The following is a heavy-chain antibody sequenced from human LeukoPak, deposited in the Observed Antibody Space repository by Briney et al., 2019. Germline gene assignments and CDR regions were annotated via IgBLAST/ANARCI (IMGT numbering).Heavy chain of an antibody. V-gene: IGHV4-59*01. J-gene: IGHJ6*02. CDR3: AREDPQTRVPEGMDG. CDR1: GGTISKYY. D-gene: IGHD4/OR15-4a*01. CDR2: IYYSATT. Sequence: PSETLSLSCTVSGGTISKYYRSWIRQAPGKGLEWIGYIYYSATTNYNPSRKSRVTISVDTSRHQFSLQLRSVTAADTAVYCCAREDPQTRVPEGMDGWGRGTAVTVSS.